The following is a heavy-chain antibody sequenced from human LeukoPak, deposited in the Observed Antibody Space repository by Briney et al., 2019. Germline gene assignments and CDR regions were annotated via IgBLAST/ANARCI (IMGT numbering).Heavy chain of an antibody. D-gene: IGHD5-18*01. CDR1: GYTFTGYY. V-gene: IGHV1-18*04. CDR2: ISTFNGHT. CDR3: ARVDTVNYYYYMDV. J-gene: IGHJ6*03. Sequence: ASVKVSCKASGYTFTGYYMHWVRQAPGHGLEWMGRISTFNGHTNYAQSRQDRVTMTTDTSTSTVYMELSSLISDDTAVYYCARVDTVNYYYYMDVWGKGTPVTVSS.